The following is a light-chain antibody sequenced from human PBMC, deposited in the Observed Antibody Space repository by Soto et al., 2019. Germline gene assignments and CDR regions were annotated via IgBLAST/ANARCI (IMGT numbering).Light chain of an antibody. J-gene: IGLJ2*01. V-gene: IGLV2-14*01. CDR3: SSYTSSSTLVV. CDR1: SSDVGGYNY. Sequence: QPASVSGSPGQSITISCTGTSSDVGGYNYVSWYQQHPGKAPKLMIYDVTNRPSGVSNRFSGSKSGNTASLTISGLQAEDEADYYCSSYTSSSTLVVFGGGTKLTVL. CDR2: DVT.